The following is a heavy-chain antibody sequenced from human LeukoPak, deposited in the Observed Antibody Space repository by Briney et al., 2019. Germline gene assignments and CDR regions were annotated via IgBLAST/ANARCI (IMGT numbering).Heavy chain of an antibody. CDR1: GFTFSSYA. V-gene: IGHV3-23*01. Sequence: GGSLRLSCAASGFTFSSYAMSWVRQAPGKGLEWFSAISGSGGSTYYADSVKGRFTISRDNSKNTLSLQMNSLRADDTAVYYCAKASAFSGSPVDYWGQGTLVTVSS. D-gene: IGHD1-26*01. CDR2: ISGSGGST. CDR3: AKASAFSGSPVDY. J-gene: IGHJ4*02.